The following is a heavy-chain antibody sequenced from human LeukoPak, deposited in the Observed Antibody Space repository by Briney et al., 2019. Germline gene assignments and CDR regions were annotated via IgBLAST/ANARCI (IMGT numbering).Heavy chain of an antibody. V-gene: IGHV4-34*01. Sequence: PSETLSLTCAVYGGSFSGYYWSWIRQPPGKGLEWIGEINHSGSTNCNPSLKSRVTISVDTSKNQFSLKLSSVTAADTAVYYCHLGYCSGGSCYSDAFDIWGQGTMVTVSS. CDR1: GGSFSGYY. CDR3: HLGYCSGGSCYSDAFDI. D-gene: IGHD2-15*01. J-gene: IGHJ3*02. CDR2: INHSGST.